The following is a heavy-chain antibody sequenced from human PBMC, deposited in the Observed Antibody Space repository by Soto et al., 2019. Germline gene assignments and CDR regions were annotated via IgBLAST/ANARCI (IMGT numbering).Heavy chain of an antibody. CDR1: GYTFTSYG. Sequence: QVQLVQSGAEVKKPGASVKVSCKASGYTFTSYGISWVRQAPGQGLEWMGWISAYNGNTNYAQKLQGRVTMTTDTTTRTAYMELRSLRSDDTAVDSRASDPGTRSDYWGQGTLVTVSS. CDR3: ASDPGTRSDY. D-gene: IGHD3-10*01. J-gene: IGHJ4*02. CDR2: ISAYNGNT. V-gene: IGHV1-18*01.